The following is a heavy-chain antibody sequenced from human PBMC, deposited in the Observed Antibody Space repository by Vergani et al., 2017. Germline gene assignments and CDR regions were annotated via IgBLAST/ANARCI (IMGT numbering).Heavy chain of an antibody. Sequence: QVQLQESGPGLVKPSETLSLTCTVSGGSISSYYWSWIRQPPGKGLEWIGYIYYSGSTNYNPSLKSRVTISVDTSKNQFSLKLSSVTAADTAVYYCARGSREPPLYGGNIFDYWGQGTLVTVSS. CDR1: GGSISSYY. J-gene: IGHJ4*02. V-gene: IGHV4-59*01. CDR3: ARGSREPPLYGGNIFDY. CDR2: IYYSGST. D-gene: IGHD4-23*01.